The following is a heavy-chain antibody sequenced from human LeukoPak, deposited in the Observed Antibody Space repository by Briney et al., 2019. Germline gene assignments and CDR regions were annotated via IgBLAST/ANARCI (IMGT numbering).Heavy chain of an antibody. V-gene: IGHV4-59*01. CDR1: GGPISSYY. CDR3: ARQYYYGMDV. Sequence: SETLSLTCTVSGGPISSYYWSWIRQPPGKGLEWIGYIYYSGSTNYNPSLKSRVTISVDTSKNQFSLKLSSVTAADTAVYYCARQYYYGMDVWGQGTTVTVSS. J-gene: IGHJ6*02. CDR2: IYYSGST.